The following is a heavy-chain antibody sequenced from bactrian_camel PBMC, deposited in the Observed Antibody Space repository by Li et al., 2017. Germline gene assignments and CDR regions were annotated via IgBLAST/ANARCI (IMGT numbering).Heavy chain of an antibody. V-gene: IGHV3S45*01. CDR1: EYGAGFY. Sequence: HVQLVESGGGSVEAGGSMKLSCVASEYGAGFYMGWFRQAAGKEREGVAGLVAGDGTTDYADSVKGRFTISQDDAKNTLYLLMNNLNPEDTAVYYCAAGRWTGIQPLDAMAYHYWGQGTQVTVS. J-gene: IGHJ4*01. D-gene: IGHD6*01. CDR2: LVAGDGTT. CDR3: AAGRWTGIQPLDAMAYHY.